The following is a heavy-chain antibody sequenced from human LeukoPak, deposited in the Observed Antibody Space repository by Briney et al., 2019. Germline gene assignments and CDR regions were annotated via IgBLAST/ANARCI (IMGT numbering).Heavy chain of an antibody. CDR1: GYTFTSYG. J-gene: IGHJ6*03. V-gene: IGHV1-18*01. Sequence: ASVKVSCKASGYTFTSYGISWVRQAPGQGLEWMGWISAYNGNTNYAQKFQGRVTMTQDTSTDTVYMELSSLRSEDTAIYYRATVQYALLPGYLNYMEVWGKGTTVTISS. CDR2: ISAYNGNT. D-gene: IGHD3-9*01. CDR3: ATVQYALLPGYLNYMEV.